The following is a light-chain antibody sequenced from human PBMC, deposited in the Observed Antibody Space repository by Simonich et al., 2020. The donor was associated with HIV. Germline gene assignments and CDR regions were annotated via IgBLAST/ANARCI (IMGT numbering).Light chain of an antibody. CDR2: GAS. Sequence: EIVMTQSPATLSVSPGERATLSCRASQSISSNLAWYQQKPGHAPRLLIYGASTRATGVPARFSGSGSGTEFTLTISSMQSEDFAVYYCQQYNNWPLFFGQGTKLEIK. CDR3: QQYNNWPLF. CDR1: QSISSN. V-gene: IGKV3-15*01. J-gene: IGKJ2*01.